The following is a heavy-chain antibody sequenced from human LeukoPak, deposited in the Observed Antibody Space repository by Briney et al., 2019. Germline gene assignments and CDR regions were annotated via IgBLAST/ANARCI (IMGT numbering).Heavy chain of an antibody. D-gene: IGHD1-1*01. Sequence: ASVKVSCKASGYTFTSYGISWVRQAPGQGLEWMGWISAYNGNTNYAQKLQGRVTMTTYTPTSTAYMELRSLRSDDTAVYYCARDRTTGTTQRVFYYYYYMDVWGKGTTVTVSS. CDR3: ARDRTTGTTQRVFYYYYYMDV. V-gene: IGHV1-18*01. CDR1: GYTFTSYG. J-gene: IGHJ6*03. CDR2: ISAYNGNT.